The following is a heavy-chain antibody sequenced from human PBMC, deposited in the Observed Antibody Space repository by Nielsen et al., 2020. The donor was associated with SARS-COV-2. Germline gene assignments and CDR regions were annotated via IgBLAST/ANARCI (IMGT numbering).Heavy chain of an antibody. CDR2: IRTKAHGGTT. CDR1: GFIFSSYS. CDR3: TRVYYYGSGSLDY. V-gene: IGHV3-49*04. D-gene: IGHD3-10*01. Sequence: GESLKISCTASGFIFSSYSMTWVRQAPGKGLGWVGFIRTKAHGGTTEYAASVKGRFTISRDDSKSIAYLQMNSLKTEDTAVYYCTRVYYYGSGSLDYWGQGTLVTVSS. J-gene: IGHJ4*02.